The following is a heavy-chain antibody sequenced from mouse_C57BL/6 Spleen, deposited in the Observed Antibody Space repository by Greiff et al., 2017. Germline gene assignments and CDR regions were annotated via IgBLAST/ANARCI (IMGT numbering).Heavy chain of an antibody. Sequence: VQLQQSGAELVRPGTSVTVSCKASGYAFTNYLIEWVKQRPGQGLEWIGVINPGSGGTNYNEKFKGKATLTADKSSSTAYMQLSSLTSEDSAFYFCASYDYDGAYWGQGTLVTVSA. CDR1: GYAFTNYL. D-gene: IGHD2-4*01. V-gene: IGHV1-54*01. J-gene: IGHJ3*01. CDR2: INPGSGGT. CDR3: ASYDYDGAY.